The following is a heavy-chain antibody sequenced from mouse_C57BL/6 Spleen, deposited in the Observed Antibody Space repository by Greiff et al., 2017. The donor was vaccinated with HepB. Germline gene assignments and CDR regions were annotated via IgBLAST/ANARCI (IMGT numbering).Heavy chain of an antibody. CDR2: IYPGDGDT. D-gene: IGHD2-12*01. Sequence: QVQLQQSGAELVKPGASVKISCKASGYAFSSYWMNWVKQRPGKGLEWIGQIYPGDGDTNYNGKFKGKATLTADKSSSTAYMQLSRLTSEDSAVYFCARGEYDPIFDYWAQGTTLTVSS. CDR3: ARGEYDPIFDY. V-gene: IGHV1-80*01. J-gene: IGHJ2*01. CDR1: GYAFSSYW.